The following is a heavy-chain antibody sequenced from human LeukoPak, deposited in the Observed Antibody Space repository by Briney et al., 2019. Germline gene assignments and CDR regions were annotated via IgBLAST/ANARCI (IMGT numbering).Heavy chain of an antibody. J-gene: IGHJ1*01. CDR2: INSDGSFT. V-gene: IGHV3-74*01. CDR3: AKGEQWLVLYFQH. D-gene: IGHD6-19*01. CDR1: GFTFSRYW. Sequence: GGSLRLSCAASGFTFSRYWMHWVRQAPGKGLVWVSRINSDGSFTTYADSVEGRFTISRDNAKNTLYLQMNSLRAEDTAVYYCAKGEQWLVLYFQHWGQGTLVTVSS.